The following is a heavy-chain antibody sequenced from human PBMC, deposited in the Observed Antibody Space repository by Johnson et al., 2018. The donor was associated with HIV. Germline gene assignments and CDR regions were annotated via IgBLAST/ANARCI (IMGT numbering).Heavy chain of an antibody. CDR3: AKVHSSSSNGFDI. CDR2: ISGSGGST. D-gene: IGHD6-6*01. Sequence: VQLVESGGGLIQPGGSLGLSCAASGFNVSTNNMNWVRQAPGKGLEWVSAISGSGGSTYYADSVKGRFTISRDNSKNTLYLQMNSLRGEDTAVYYCAKVHSSSSNGFDIWGQGTMVTVSS. V-gene: IGHV3-23*04. CDR1: GFNVSTNN. J-gene: IGHJ3*02.